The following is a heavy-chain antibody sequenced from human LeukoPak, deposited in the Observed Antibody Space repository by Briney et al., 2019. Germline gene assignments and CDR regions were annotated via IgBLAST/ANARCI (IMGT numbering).Heavy chain of an antibody. CDR2: INPSGGST. J-gene: IGHJ4*02. D-gene: IGHD6-13*01. CDR3: AREYSNSQFDY. V-gene: IGHV1-46*01. CDR1: GYSFTIYY. Sequence: GASVNVSCKSSGYSFTIYYIHWVRQGHGQGFEWMGIINPSGGSTRYAQKFQGRVTMTRDTSTSTVYMELSSLRSEDTAMYYCAREYSNSQFDYWGQGTLVTVSS.